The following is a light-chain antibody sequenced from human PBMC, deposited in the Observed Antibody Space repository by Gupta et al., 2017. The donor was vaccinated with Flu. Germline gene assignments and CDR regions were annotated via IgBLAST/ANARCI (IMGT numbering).Light chain of an antibody. CDR2: GAS. CDR1: QSVSSSY. J-gene: IGKJ1*01. Sequence: IVLTPSPGTLSLSPGERATLPCRASQSVSSSYLAWYQQKPGQAPRLLIYGASSRATGIPDRFSGSGSGTDFTLTISRLEPEDFAVYYCQQYGSSPWTFGQGTKVEIK. CDR3: QQYGSSPWT. V-gene: IGKV3-20*01.